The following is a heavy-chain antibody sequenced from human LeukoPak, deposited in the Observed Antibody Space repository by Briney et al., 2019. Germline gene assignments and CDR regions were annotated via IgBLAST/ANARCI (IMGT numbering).Heavy chain of an antibody. J-gene: IGHJ4*02. D-gene: IGHD3-22*01. Sequence: PSETLSLACTASGGSISSGSYYWSWLRQPAGKGLEWIGHIYTSGSTNYNPSLKSRVTISVDTSKNQFSLKLSSVTAADTAVYYCARVVYYDSSGFLAGSFDYWGQGTLVTVSS. CDR2: IYTSGST. CDR1: GGSISSGSYY. CDR3: ARVVYYDSSGFLAGSFDY. V-gene: IGHV4-61*09.